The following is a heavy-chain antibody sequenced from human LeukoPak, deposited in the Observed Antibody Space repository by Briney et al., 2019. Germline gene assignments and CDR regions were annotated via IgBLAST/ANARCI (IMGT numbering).Heavy chain of an antibody. D-gene: IGHD3-22*01. V-gene: IGHV3-30-3*01. CDR1: GFPFSSYV. Sequence: GGSLRLSCAASGFPFSSYVMHWVRQAPGKGLEWVSFTSYDGSNKYYADSVKGRFTISRDNSKNTLDLQMNSLRTEDTAMYYCARGDDSSGYFYSYFDYWGQGTLVTVSS. CDR3: ARGDDSSGYFYSYFDY. J-gene: IGHJ4*02. CDR2: TSYDGSNK.